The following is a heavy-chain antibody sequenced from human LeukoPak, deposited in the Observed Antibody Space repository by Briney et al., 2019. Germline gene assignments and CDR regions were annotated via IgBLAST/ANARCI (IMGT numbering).Heavy chain of an antibody. Sequence: GGYLRLSCAASGFTVSTNYMSWVRQAPGKGLEWVSLIYSASSTYYADSVKGRFTISRDNSKNTLYLQMNSLRAEDTAMYYCARDLASSTGWEFDYWGQGTLVTVSS. CDR3: ARDLASSTGWEFDY. D-gene: IGHD6-19*01. J-gene: IGHJ4*02. CDR2: IYSASST. V-gene: IGHV3-53*01. CDR1: GFTVSTNY.